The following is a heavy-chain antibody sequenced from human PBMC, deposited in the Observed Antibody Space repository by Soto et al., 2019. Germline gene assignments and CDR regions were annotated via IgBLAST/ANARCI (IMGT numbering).Heavy chain of an antibody. J-gene: IGHJ5*02. CDR2: IYFDGNNK. D-gene: IGHD3-22*01. CDR3: VKPKEHFYDSSPGET. V-gene: IGHV3-30*18. CDR1: GFTFSNYG. Sequence: SLRLSCAASGFTFSNYGMHWVRQAPGKGLEWVAIIYFDGNNKYYSDSVKGRFTISRDNSKNMVFLQMNSLRPEDTAVYYCVKPKEHFYDSSPGETWGQGTPVTVSS.